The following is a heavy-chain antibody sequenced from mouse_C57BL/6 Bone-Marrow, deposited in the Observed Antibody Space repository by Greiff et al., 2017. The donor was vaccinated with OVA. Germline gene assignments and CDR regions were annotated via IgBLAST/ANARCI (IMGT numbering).Heavy chain of an antibody. CDR3: GLYGSTPYYFDY. CDR1: GYTSTSYW. Sequence: QVQLQQPGAELVKPGASVKMSCKASGYTSTSYWITWVKQRPGQGLEWIGDIYPGSGSTNYNEKFKSKATLTVDTSSSTAYMQLSSLTSEDSAVYYCGLYGSTPYYFDYWGQGTTLTVSS. J-gene: IGHJ2*01. D-gene: IGHD1-1*01. CDR2: IYPGSGST. V-gene: IGHV1-55*01.